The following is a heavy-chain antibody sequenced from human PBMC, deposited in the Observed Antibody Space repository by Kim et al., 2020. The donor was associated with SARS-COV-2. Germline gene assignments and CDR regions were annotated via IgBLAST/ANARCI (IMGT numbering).Heavy chain of an antibody. J-gene: IGHJ4*02. CDR3: ATGSRAAGYPFDY. CDR1: GGSISSYY. V-gene: IGHV4-59*08. CDR2: IYYSEST. D-gene: IGHD6-13*01. Sequence: SETLSLTCTVSGGSISSYYWSWIRQPPGKGLEWIGYIYYSESTNYNPSLKSRVTISVDTSKNQFSLKLSSVTAADTAVYYCATGSRAAGYPFDYWGQGTLVTVSS.